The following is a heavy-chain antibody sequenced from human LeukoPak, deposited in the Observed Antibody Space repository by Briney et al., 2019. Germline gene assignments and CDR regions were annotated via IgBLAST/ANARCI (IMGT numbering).Heavy chain of an antibody. CDR2: IDRGDTT. Sequence: ETLSLTCTVSGGSITSYYWTWVRQAPGKGLEWVSVIDRGDTTHYADSVKGRFTISRDNSKSTLYLQMSSLRAEDTAVYYCARRAGAYSHPYDYWGQGTLVTVSS. J-gene: IGHJ4*02. D-gene: IGHD4/OR15-4a*01. CDR1: GGSITSYY. CDR3: ARRAGAYSHPYDY. V-gene: IGHV3-53*01.